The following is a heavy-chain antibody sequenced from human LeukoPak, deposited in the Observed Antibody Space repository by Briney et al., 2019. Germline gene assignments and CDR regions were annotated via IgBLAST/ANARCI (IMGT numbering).Heavy chain of an antibody. CDR3: ASTDTAMVIDAFDI. CDR1: GGSISSYY. Sequence: SETLSLTCTVSGGSISSYYWSWIRQPAGKGLEWIGRIYTSGGTNYNPSLKSRVTMSVDTSKNQFSLKLSSVTAADTAVYYCASTDTAMVIDAFDIWGQGTMVTVSS. V-gene: IGHV4-4*07. J-gene: IGHJ3*02. D-gene: IGHD5-18*01. CDR2: IYTSGGT.